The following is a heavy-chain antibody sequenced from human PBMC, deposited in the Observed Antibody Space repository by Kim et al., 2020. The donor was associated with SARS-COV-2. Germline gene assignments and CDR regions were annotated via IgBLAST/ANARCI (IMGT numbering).Heavy chain of an antibody. J-gene: IGHJ4*02. CDR3: ARVNYYDSSAGDY. CDR1: GGSFSGYY. Sequence: SETLSLTCAVYGGSFSGYYWSWIRQPPGKGLEWIGEINHSGSTNYNPSLKSRVTISVDTSKNQFSLKLSSVTAADTAVYYCARVNYYDSSAGDYWGQGTLVTVSS. D-gene: IGHD3-22*01. V-gene: IGHV4-34*01. CDR2: INHSGST.